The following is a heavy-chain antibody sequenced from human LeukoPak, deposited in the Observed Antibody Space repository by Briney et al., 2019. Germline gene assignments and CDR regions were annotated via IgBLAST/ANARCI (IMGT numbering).Heavy chain of an antibody. CDR1: GFTFSDYA. D-gene: IGHD5-24*01. V-gene: IGHV3-23*01. CDR3: AKDFRRGDGYWGIDY. J-gene: IGHJ4*02. Sequence: GALRLSCAASGFTFSDYAMNWVRQTPGKGLEWVSGLHSNGGRTHYADSVKGQFTISRDNSKNTLYLQMNSLRAEDTAVYYCAKDFRRGDGYWGIDYWGQGTLVTVSS. CDR2: LHSNGGRT.